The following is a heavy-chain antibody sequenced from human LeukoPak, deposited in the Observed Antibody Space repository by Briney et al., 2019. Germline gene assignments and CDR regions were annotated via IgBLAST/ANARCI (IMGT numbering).Heavy chain of an antibody. CDR3: ARARGGIDY. D-gene: IGHD3-16*01. Sequence: SETLSLTCAVYGGPFSGYYWSWIRQPPGKGLEWIGEISHSGSTNYNPSLKSRVTISVDTSKNQFSLKLSSVTAADTAVYYCARARGGIDYWGQGTLVTVSS. CDR1: GGPFSGYY. CDR2: ISHSGST. V-gene: IGHV4-34*01. J-gene: IGHJ4*02.